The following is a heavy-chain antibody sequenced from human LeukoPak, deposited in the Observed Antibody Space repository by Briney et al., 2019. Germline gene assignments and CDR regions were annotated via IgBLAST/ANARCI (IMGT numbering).Heavy chain of an antibody. J-gene: IGHJ3*02. CDR1: GFTFSSYG. CDR3: AKDTAAGTDAFDI. D-gene: IGHD6-13*01. V-gene: IGHV3-30*18. Sequence: GGPLRLSCAASGFTFSSYGMHGVRQAPGKGLEWVAVISYDGSNKYYAGSVKGRFTISRDNSKNTLYLQMNSLRAEDTAAYYCAKDTAAGTDAFDIWGQGTMVTVSS. CDR2: ISYDGSNK.